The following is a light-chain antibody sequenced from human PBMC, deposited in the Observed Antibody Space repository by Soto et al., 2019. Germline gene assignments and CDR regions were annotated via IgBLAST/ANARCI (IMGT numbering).Light chain of an antibody. V-gene: IGKV1-5*01. CDR1: QSISSW. Sequence: DIQMTQSPSTLSASVGDRVTITCRASQSISSWLAWYQQKPGKAPKLLIYDASSLESGVPSRFSGSGSGTEFTPTISSLQPDDFATYYCQQYNSYSLWTFGQGTKVDIK. J-gene: IGKJ1*01. CDR3: QQYNSYSLWT. CDR2: DAS.